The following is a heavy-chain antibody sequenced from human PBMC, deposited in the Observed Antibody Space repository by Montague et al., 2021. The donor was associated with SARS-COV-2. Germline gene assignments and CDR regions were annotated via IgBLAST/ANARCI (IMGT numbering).Heavy chain of an antibody. CDR3: ARLWDFYGSGSYKNSWFDP. CDR1: AGSISTNSYY. CDR2: ISYSGST. Sequence: SETLSLTCTVSAGSISTNSYYWAWIRQPPGKGLEWIGSISYSGSTYFNPSLESRLPMSVDTSKNHFSLKLSSVTAADTAVYYCARLWDFYGSGSYKNSWFDPWGQGTRVTVSS. V-gene: IGHV4-39*02. D-gene: IGHD3-10*01. J-gene: IGHJ5*02.